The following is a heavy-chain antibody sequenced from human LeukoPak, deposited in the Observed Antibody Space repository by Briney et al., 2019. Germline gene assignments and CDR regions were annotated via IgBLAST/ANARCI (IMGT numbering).Heavy chain of an antibody. D-gene: IGHD1-26*01. CDR1: GYTFTNYI. Sequence: ASVKVSCKASGYTFTNYIMHWVRQAPGQRLEWMGWINAGNGNTKYSQKFQGRVTITRDTSASTAYMELSSLRSEDTTVYYCARDYSGSNDYWGQGTLVTVSS. CDR3: ARDYSGSNDY. CDR2: INAGNGNT. J-gene: IGHJ4*02. V-gene: IGHV1-3*01.